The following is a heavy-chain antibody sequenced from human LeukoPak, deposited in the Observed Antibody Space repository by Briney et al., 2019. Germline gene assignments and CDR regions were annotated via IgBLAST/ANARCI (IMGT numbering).Heavy chain of an antibody. CDR2: ITRSSIYI. Sequence: PGGSLRLSCAASGFTFSSYGMHWVRQAPGKGLEWVSSITRSSIYIYYADSVKGRFTISRDNAKNSLYLQMNSLRAEDTAVYYCARARYDGSGYYSIFDYWGQGILVTVSS. CDR1: GFTFSSYG. V-gene: IGHV3-21*01. D-gene: IGHD3-22*01. CDR3: ARARYDGSGYYSIFDY. J-gene: IGHJ4*02.